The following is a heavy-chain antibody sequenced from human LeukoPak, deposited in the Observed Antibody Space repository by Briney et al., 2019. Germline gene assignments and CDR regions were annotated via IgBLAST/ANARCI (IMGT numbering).Heavy chain of an antibody. CDR2: INPSGGST. CDR1: GYTFTSYY. CDR3: ARDDYLLWFDP. J-gene: IGHJ5*02. D-gene: IGHD2/OR15-2a*01. V-gene: IGHV1-46*01. Sequence: ASVKVSCKASGYTFTSYYMHWVRQAPGQGLEWMGIINPSGGSTSYAQKFQGRVTMTRDTSASTAYMELSSLRSEDTAVYYCARDDYLLWFDPWGQGTLVTVSS.